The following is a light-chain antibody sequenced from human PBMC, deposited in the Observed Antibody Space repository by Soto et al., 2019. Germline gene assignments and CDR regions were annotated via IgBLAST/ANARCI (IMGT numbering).Light chain of an antibody. J-gene: IGLJ2*01. CDR3: QSYDSSLSGVV. CDR1: SSNIGAGYD. Sequence: QPVLTQPPSVSGAPGQRVTISCTGSSSNIGAGYDVQWYQQLPGTAPKVLIYGNSNRPSGVPDRFSGSKSGTSASLAITGLQAEDEADYYCQSYDSSLSGVVFGGGTKVTVL. V-gene: IGLV1-40*01. CDR2: GNS.